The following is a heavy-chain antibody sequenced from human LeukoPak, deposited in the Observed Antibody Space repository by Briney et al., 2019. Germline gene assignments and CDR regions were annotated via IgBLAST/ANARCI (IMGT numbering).Heavy chain of an antibody. CDR2: INPNSGGT. CDR3: ARGGTYYDYVWGSYRYTPLDY. Sequence: ASVKVSCKASGYTFTGYYMHWVRQAPGQGLEWMGWINPNSGGTNYAQKFQGRVTMTRDTSISTAYMELSRLRSDDTAVYYCARGGTYYDYVWGSYRYTPLDYWGQGTLVTVSS. D-gene: IGHD3-16*02. CDR1: GYTFTGYY. J-gene: IGHJ4*02. V-gene: IGHV1-2*02.